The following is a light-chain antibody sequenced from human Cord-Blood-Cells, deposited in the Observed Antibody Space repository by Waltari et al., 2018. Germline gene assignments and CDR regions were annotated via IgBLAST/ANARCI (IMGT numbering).Light chain of an antibody. CDR1: QSISSY. CDR2: AAS. V-gene: IGKV1-39*01. J-gene: IGKJ3*01. Sequence: DIKLTQSPSYLSASVGDRVTITCRASQSISSYLNWYQQKPGKAPKLLIYAASRLQSGVPPRFSGSGSETDFTLTISSLQPEDFATYYCQQSYSTPFTFGPGTKVDIK. CDR3: QQSYSTPFT.